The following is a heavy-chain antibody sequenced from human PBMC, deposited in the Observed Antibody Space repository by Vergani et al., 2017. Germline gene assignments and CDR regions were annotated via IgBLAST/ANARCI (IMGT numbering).Heavy chain of an antibody. J-gene: IGHJ4*02. CDR3: ARGGWYEAYYFDY. D-gene: IGHD6-19*01. CDR1: GGSISSSSYY. Sequence: QLQLQESGPGLVKPSETLSLTCTVSGGSISSSSYYWGWIRQPPGKGLEWIGRIYYSGSTYYNPSLKSRVTISVDTSKNQFSLKLSSVTAADTAVYYCARGGWYEAYYFDYWGQGTLVTVSS. CDR2: IYYSGST. V-gene: IGHV4-39*07.